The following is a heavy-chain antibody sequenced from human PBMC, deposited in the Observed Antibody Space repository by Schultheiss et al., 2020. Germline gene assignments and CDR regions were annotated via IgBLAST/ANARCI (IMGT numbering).Heavy chain of an antibody. D-gene: IGHD5-12*01. J-gene: IGHJ4*02. V-gene: IGHV1-2*06. Sequence: ASVKVSCKASGYTFTSYGISWVRQAPGQGLEWMGRINPNSGGTNYAQKFQGRVTMTRDTSISTAYMELRSLRSDDTTIYYCARKGRGGYDPFDYWGQGTLVTVSS. CDR2: INPNSGGT. CDR1: GYTFTSYG. CDR3: ARKGRGGYDPFDY.